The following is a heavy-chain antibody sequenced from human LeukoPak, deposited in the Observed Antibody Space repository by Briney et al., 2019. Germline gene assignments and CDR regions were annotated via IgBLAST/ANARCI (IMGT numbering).Heavy chain of an antibody. D-gene: IGHD3-22*01. CDR3: ARGAKDDYFDSSGYYYALGY. Sequence: ASVKVSCKASGGTFSSYAISWVRQAPGQGVEWMGGIIPIFGTGNYVQKFQGRVTITTDETTNTAYVELRSTRSEDTAVYYCARGAKDDYFDSSGYYYALGYWGRGTLVTVSS. CDR2: IIPIFGTG. CDR1: GGTFSSYA. V-gene: IGHV1-69*05. J-gene: IGHJ4*02.